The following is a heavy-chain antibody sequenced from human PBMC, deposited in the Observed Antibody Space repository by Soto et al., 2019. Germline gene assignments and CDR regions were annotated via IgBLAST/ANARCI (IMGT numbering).Heavy chain of an antibody. CDR2: IYHSGST. CDR1: VGSISSSNW. V-gene: IGHV4-4*02. CDR3: AALTIAAAATGSYYYYGMDV. Sequence: PSETLSLTCAVSVGSISSSNWWSWVRQPPGKGLEWIGEIYHSGSTNYNPSLKSRVTISVDKSKNQFSLKLSSVTAADTAVYYCAALTIAAAATGSYYYYGMDVWGQGTTVTVS. D-gene: IGHD6-13*01. J-gene: IGHJ6*02.